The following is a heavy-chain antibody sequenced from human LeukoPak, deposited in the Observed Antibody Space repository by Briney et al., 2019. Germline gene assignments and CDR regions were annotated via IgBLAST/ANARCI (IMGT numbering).Heavy chain of an antibody. CDR2: INHSGST. CDR3: ARGRPRVFYYYYGMDV. D-gene: IGHD3-10*01. Sequence: PSETLSLTCAVYGGSFSGYYWSWIRQPPGKGLEWIGEINHSGSTNYNPSLKSRVTISVDTSKNQFSLKLSSVTAAVTAVYYCARGRPRVFYYYYGMDVWGQGTTVTVSS. J-gene: IGHJ6*02. CDR1: GGSFSGYY. V-gene: IGHV4-34*01.